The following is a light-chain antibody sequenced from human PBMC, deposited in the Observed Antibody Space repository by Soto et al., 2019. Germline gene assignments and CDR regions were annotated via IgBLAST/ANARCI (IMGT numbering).Light chain of an antibody. Sequence: DIQMTQSPSSLSASVGDRVTITFRASQNIVSFLNWYQQKPGKAPRLLIYATSSLQSGVPSRFSGIGSGTDFALAISSLQPEDFATYYCQQRHSDPGFVPGTKVDIK. J-gene: IGKJ3*01. CDR3: QQRHSDPG. CDR1: QNIVSF. CDR2: ATS. V-gene: IGKV1-39*01.